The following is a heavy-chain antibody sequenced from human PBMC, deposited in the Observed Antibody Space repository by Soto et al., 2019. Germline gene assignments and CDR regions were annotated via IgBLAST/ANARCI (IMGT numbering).Heavy chain of an antibody. CDR3: ARIRVRRYSGSYYYYGMDV. J-gene: IGHJ6*02. Sequence: SGPTLVNPTQTLTLTCTFSGFSLSTSGMCVSWIRQPPGKALEWLARIDWDDDKYYSTSLKTRLTISKDTSKNQVVLTMTNMDPVDTATYYCARIRVRRYSGSYYYYGMDVWGQGTTVTVSS. CDR2: IDWDDDK. V-gene: IGHV2-70*11. CDR1: GFSLSTSGMC. D-gene: IGHD1-26*01.